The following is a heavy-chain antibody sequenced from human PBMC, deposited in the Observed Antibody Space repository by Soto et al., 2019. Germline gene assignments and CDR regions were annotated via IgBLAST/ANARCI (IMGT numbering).Heavy chain of an antibody. D-gene: IGHD3-10*01. Sequence: QPGGSLRLSCAASGFTFSGSAMHWVRQASGKGLEWVGRIRSKANSYATAYAASVKGRFTISRDDSKNTAYLQMNSLKTEDTAVYYCTGQVNGGSAALNGMDVWGQGTTVTVSS. CDR1: GFTFSGSA. CDR2: IRSKANSYAT. J-gene: IGHJ6*02. CDR3: TGQVNGGSAALNGMDV. V-gene: IGHV3-73*01.